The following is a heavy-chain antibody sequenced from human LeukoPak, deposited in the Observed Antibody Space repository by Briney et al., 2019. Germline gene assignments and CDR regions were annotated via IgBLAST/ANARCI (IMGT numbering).Heavy chain of an antibody. D-gene: IGHD6-19*01. V-gene: IGHV3-21*01. CDR1: GFTFSTYT. CDR3: ANEKWLGGYYFDY. CDR2: ISSSSSYI. J-gene: IGHJ4*02. Sequence: GGSLRPSCAASGFTFSTYTMNWVRQAPGKGLEWVSSISSSSSYIYYADSVKGRFTISRDNAKNSLYLQMNSLRAEDTAVYYCANEKWLGGYYFDYWGQGTLVTVSS.